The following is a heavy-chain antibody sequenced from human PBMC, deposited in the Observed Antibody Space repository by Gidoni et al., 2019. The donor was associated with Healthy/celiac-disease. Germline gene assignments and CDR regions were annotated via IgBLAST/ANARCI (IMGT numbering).Heavy chain of an antibody. D-gene: IGHD6-19*01. J-gene: IGHJ4*02. CDR2: IYSGGST. V-gene: IGHV3-53*04. CDR3: ARGPGIAVAGPQFDY. CDR1: VFTVSSNY. Sequence: EVQLVESGGGSVQPGGSMRLSGAASVFTVSSNYMSWVRQAPGKGLEWVSVIYSGGSTYYADSGKGRFTISRHNSQNTLYLQMNSLRAEDTAVYYCARGPGIAVAGPQFDYWGQGTLVTVSS.